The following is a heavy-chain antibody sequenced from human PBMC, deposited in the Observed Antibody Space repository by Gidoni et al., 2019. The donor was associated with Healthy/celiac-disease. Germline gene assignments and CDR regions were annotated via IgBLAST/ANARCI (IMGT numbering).Heavy chain of an antibody. Sequence: EVQLVESGGGLVKPGGSLRLSCAASGFTFSNAWMSWVSQAPGKGLEWVGRIKSKTDGGTTDYAAPVKGRFTISRDDSKNTLYLQMNSLKTEDTAVYYCTAHCSSTSCYSPRGDYYYYYMDVWGKGTTVTVSS. V-gene: IGHV3-15*01. CDR1: GFTFSNAW. J-gene: IGHJ6*03. CDR2: IKSKTDGGTT. D-gene: IGHD2-2*02. CDR3: TAHCSSTSCYSPRGDYYYYYMDV.